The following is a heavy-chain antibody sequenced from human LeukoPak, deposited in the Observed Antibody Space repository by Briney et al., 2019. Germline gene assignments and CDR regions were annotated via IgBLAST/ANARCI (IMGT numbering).Heavy chain of an antibody. V-gene: IGHV3-30*14. J-gene: IGHJ6*02. D-gene: IGHD2-2*01. Sequence: GGSLRLSCAASGFAFRSYAMHWVRQAPGKGLEWLAVVSAHGLDKFYADSVRGRFTISKDTSSNTLSLQMNSLRAEDTAVYYCAKELSNTYDYYYGMDVWGQGTTVTVSS. CDR1: GFAFRSYA. CDR3: AKELSNTYDYYYGMDV. CDR2: VSAHGLDK.